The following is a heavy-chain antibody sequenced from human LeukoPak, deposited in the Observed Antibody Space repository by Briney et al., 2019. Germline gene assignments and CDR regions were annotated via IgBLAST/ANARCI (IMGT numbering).Heavy chain of an antibody. CDR1: GFTFSSYA. CDR2: ISGSGGST. Sequence: GRSLRLSCAASGFTFSSYAMSWVRQAPGKGLEWVSAISGSGGSTYYADSVKGRFTISRDNSKNTLYLQMNSLRAEDTAVYHCAKDRASTSFSQSGYYYGMDVWGQGTTVTVSS. J-gene: IGHJ6*02. D-gene: IGHD2-2*01. V-gene: IGHV3-23*01. CDR3: AKDRASTSFSQSGYYYGMDV.